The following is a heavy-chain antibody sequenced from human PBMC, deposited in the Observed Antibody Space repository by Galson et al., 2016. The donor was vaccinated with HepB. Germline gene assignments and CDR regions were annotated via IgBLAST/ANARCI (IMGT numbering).Heavy chain of an antibody. CDR3: AKDRGGRVDTGTLDY. CDR2: IGGSDTGT. CDR1: GITFSNYA. V-gene: IGHV3-23*01. J-gene: IGHJ4*02. D-gene: IGHD5-18*01. Sequence: SLRLSCAASGITFSNYAMHWVRQAPGEGLEWVSGIGGSDTGTYYADSVRGRFTISRDNSKNTLYLQMNSLRAGDAAVYYCAKDRGGRVDTGTLDYWGQGTLVTVSP.